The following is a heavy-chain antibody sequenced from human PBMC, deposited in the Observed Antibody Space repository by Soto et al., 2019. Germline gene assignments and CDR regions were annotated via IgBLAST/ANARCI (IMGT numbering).Heavy chain of an antibody. V-gene: IGHV4-59*01. CDR2: VYYTGST. CDR3: ARSIAVPSRHIDH. J-gene: IGHJ4*02. D-gene: IGHD6-6*01. Sequence: QVQLQESGPGLVKPSETLSLTCRVSGGSMSGYYWSWIRQAPGKGLEWIGYVYYTGSTTSNPSLQSRVTISVDPSNKPFSLSLRLATAADPAVYFCARSIAVPSRHIDHWGQGIRVTVSS. CDR1: GGSMSGYY.